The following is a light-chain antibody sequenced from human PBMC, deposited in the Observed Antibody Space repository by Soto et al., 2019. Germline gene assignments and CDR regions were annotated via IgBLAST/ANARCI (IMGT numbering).Light chain of an antibody. V-gene: IGKV3-11*01. CDR1: QSVGSY. CDR2: DAS. CDR3: QQYGSSWT. Sequence: EIVLTQSPATLSLSPGERATLSCRASQSVGSYLAWYQQKPGQAPRLLIYDASNRATGIPARFSGSVSGTDFTLTISSLEPEDFAVYYCQQYGSSWTFGQGTKVDI. J-gene: IGKJ1*01.